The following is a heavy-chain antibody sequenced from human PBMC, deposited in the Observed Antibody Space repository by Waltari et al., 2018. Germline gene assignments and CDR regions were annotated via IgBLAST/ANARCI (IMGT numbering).Heavy chain of an antibody. CDR2: FIYNGNT. V-gene: IGHV4-39*01. J-gene: IGHJ4*02. D-gene: IGHD2-15*01. Sequence: QLQLQESGPGLVKPSETLSLIGSISGGSISSTSYYWGWIRQPPGKGLEWIGSFIYNGNTYYNPSLKSRISFFVDTSKNQFLLQLRSVTAADTAMYYCARPGRVGGGSLMGLDYWGQGTLVTVSS. CDR3: ARPGRVGGGSLMGLDY. CDR1: GGSISSTSYY.